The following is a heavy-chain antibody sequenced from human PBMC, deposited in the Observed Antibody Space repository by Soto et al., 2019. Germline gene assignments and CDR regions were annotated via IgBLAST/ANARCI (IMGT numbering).Heavy chain of an antibody. CDR3: ARGGIAAAGAFDY. J-gene: IGHJ4*02. CDR1: VGTFSSYA. CDR2: IIPIFGTA. D-gene: IGHD6-13*01. V-gene: IGHV1-69*13. Sequence: SVKVSCKASVGTFSSYAISWVRQAPGQGLEWMGGIIPIFGTANYAQKFQGRVTITADESTSTAYMELSSLRSEDTAVYYCARGGIAAAGAFDYSGQGTLVTVSS.